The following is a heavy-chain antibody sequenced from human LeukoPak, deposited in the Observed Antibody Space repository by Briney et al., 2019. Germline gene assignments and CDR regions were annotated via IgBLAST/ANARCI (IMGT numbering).Heavy chain of an antibody. D-gene: IGHD6-13*01. Sequence: ASVKVSCKASGYTFTGYYMHWVRQAPGQGLEWMRWINPNSGGTNYAQKLQGRVTMTTDTSTSTAYMELRSLRSDDTAVYYCARVRQIAAAGLDYWGQGTLVTVSS. V-gene: IGHV1-2*02. J-gene: IGHJ4*02. CDR1: GYTFTGYY. CDR3: ARVRQIAAAGLDY. CDR2: INPNSGGT.